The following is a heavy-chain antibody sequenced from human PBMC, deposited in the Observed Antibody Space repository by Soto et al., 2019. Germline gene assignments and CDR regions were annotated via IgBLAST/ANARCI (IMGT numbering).Heavy chain of an antibody. CDR3: ARDLARGSFDAFDI. CDR2: IWYDGSNK. CDR1: GFTFSSYG. V-gene: IGHV3-33*01. Sequence: GGSLRLSCAASGFTFSSYGMHWVRQAPGKGLEWVAVIWYDGSNKYYADSVKGRFTISRDNSKNTLYLQMNSLRAEDTAVYYCARDLARGSFDAFDIWGQGTMVTVSS. D-gene: IGHD6-13*01. J-gene: IGHJ3*02.